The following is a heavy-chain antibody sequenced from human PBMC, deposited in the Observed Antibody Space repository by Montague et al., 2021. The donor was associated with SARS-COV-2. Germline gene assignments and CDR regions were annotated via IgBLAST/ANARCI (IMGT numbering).Heavy chain of an antibody. CDR3: ARIGGWAGAF. V-gene: IGHV4-30-4*08. CDR1: GGSISSGGYY. CDR2: TYNNDRT. Sequence: TLSLTCTVSGGSISSGGYYWSWIRQTPGKGLEWIGYTYNNDRTKYTPSLESRVSISVDMSKNQSSLKLSSVTAADTAVYYCARIGGWAGAFWGQGTLVTVSS. J-gene: IGHJ4*02. D-gene: IGHD6-19*01.